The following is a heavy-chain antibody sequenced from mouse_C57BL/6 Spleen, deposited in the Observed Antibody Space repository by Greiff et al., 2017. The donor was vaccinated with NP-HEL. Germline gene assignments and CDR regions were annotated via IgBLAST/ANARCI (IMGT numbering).Heavy chain of an antibody. V-gene: IGHV1-69*01. Sequence: VQLQQSGAELVMPGASVKLSCKASGYTFTSYWMHWVKQRPGQGLEWIGEIDPSDSYTNYNQKFKGKSTLTVDTSSNTAYMQLSSLTSEDSAVYYWVGRNGYYKGYWYVDVWGTGTTVTVSS. CDR3: VGRNGYYKGYWYVDV. J-gene: IGHJ1*03. CDR2: IDPSDSYT. CDR1: GYTFTSYW. D-gene: IGHD2-3*01.